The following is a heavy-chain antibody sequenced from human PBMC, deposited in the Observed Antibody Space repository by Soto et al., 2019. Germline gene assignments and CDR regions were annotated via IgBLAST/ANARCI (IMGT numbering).Heavy chain of an antibody. CDR1: GYTFTSYG. V-gene: IGHV1-18*01. D-gene: IGHD6-13*01. CDR3: ARDLAGREQQLVRTFDY. J-gene: IGHJ4*02. Sequence: QVQLVQSGAEVKKPGASVKVSCKASGYTFTSYGISWVRQAPGQGLEWMGWISAYNGNTNYAQKLQGRVTMTTDTSTSTAYMELRSLRSDDTAVYYCARDLAGREQQLVRTFDYWGQGTLVTVSS. CDR2: ISAYNGNT.